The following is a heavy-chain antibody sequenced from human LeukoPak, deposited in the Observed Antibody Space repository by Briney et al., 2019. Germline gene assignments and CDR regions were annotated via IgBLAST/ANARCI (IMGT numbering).Heavy chain of an antibody. V-gene: IGHV3-48*04. CDR1: GFAFNTYS. CDR2: ITSSSTTI. D-gene: IGHD3-3*01. Sequence: PGGSLRLSCAASGFAFNTYSMNWVRQAPGKGLEWVSSITSSSTTIYYADPVKGRFTISRDNTMNSLYLQMSSLRTEDTAVYYCATDRGWRTSGYYLYYFEYWGQGTLVTYSS. J-gene: IGHJ4*02. CDR3: ATDRGWRTSGYYLYYFEY.